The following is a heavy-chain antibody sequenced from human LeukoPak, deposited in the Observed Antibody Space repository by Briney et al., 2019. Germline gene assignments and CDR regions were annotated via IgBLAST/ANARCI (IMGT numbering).Heavy chain of an antibody. J-gene: IGHJ4*02. CDR2: IYYSGST. Sequence: SETLSLTCTVSGGSISSYYWSWIRQPPVKGLEWIGYIYYSGSTNYNPSLKSRVTISVDTSKNQFSLKLSSVTAADTAVYYCARDRTWTTGEYYFDYWGQGTLVTVSS. V-gene: IGHV4-59*01. CDR3: ARDRTWTTGEYYFDY. D-gene: IGHD3-10*01. CDR1: GGSISSYY.